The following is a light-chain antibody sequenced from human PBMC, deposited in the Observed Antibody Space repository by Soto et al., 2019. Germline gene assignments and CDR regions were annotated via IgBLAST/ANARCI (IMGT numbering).Light chain of an antibody. CDR1: SGDVGAYNC. Sequence: QSALTQPASVSGSPGQSIAISCTGTSGDVGAYNCVSWYQQHPGKAPKLMIYEVSHRPSGVSDRFSGSKSGNTASLSISGLQAEDEADYYCSSYTTSNTHVFGTGTKVTVL. CDR3: SSYTTSNTHV. V-gene: IGLV2-14*01. J-gene: IGLJ1*01. CDR2: EVS.